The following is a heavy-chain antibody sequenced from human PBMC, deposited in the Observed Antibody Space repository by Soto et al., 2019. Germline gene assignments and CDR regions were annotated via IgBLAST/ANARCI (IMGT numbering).Heavy chain of an antibody. V-gene: IGHV3-7*01. CDR2: IKEDGSEK. Sequence: EVQLVESGGGLVQPGGSLRLSCAASRISFNYYWMTWVRQAPGKGLEWVANIKEDGSEKHYVDSVKGRFTISRDNAKKSLYLQMNNLRAEDTAVYYCGRDTRGSDSTGYRPSDLWGQGALVTVSS. CDR3: GRDTRGSDSTGYRPSDL. J-gene: IGHJ5*02. CDR1: RISFNYYW. D-gene: IGHD3-22*01.